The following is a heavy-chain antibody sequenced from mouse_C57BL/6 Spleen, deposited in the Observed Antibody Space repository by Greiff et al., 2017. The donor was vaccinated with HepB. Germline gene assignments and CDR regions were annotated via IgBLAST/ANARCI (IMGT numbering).Heavy chain of an antibody. D-gene: IGHD2-2*01. Sequence: EVQRVESGGGLVKPGGSLKLSCAASGFTFSDYGMHWVRQAPEKGLEWVAYISSGSSTIYYADTVKGRFTISRDNAKNTLFLQMTSLRSVDTAMYYCARNYGYGGFAYWGQGTLVTVSA. J-gene: IGHJ3*01. CDR1: GFTFSDYG. CDR2: ISSGSSTI. V-gene: IGHV5-17*01. CDR3: ARNYGYGGFAY.